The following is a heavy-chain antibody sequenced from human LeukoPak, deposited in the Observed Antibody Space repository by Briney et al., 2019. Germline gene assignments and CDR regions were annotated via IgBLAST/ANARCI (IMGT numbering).Heavy chain of an antibody. V-gene: IGHV1-2*04. CDR1: GYTFAGYY. Sequence: ASVKVSCKASGYTFAGYYMHWVRQAPGQGLEWMGWINPNSGGTNYAQKFQGWVTMTRDTSISTAYMELSRLRSDDTAVYYCAKGEYYYGSGSYYLDYWGQGTLVTVSS. D-gene: IGHD3-10*01. J-gene: IGHJ4*02. CDR2: INPNSGGT. CDR3: AKGEYYYGSGSYYLDY.